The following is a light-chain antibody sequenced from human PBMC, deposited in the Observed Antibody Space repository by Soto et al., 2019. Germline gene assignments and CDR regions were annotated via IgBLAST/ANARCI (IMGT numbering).Light chain of an antibody. J-gene: IGKJ1*01. Sequence: TLSVSPGEKATLSCRASQSVSSNLAWYQQKPGQAPRLLMYGASTRATAIPARFSGSGSGTEFTLNITSLQAEDIAVYYCQQYDTWHVLTFGQGTKVDI. CDR2: GAS. CDR1: QSVSSN. CDR3: QQYDTWHVLT. V-gene: IGKV3-15*01.